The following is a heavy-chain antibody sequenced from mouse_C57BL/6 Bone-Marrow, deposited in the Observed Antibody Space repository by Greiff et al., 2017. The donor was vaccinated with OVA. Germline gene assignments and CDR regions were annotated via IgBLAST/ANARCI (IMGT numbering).Heavy chain of an antibody. V-gene: IGHV1-81*01. CDR3: ARSEDGYSSFDY. J-gene: IGHJ2*01. D-gene: IGHD2-3*01. CDR2: IYPRSGNT. Sequence: QVQLKQSGAELARPGASVKLSCKASGYTFTSYGISWVKQRTGQGLEWIGEIYPRSGNTYYNEKFKGKATLTADKSSSTAYMELRSLTSEDSAVYFCARSEDGYSSFDYWGQGTTLTVSS. CDR1: GYTFTSYG.